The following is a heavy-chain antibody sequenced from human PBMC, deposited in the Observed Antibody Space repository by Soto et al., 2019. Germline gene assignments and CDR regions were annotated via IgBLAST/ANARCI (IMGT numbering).Heavy chain of an antibody. D-gene: IGHD2-2*02. CDR3: ARHRVYCSSTSCNTGGFDY. J-gene: IGHJ4*02. Sequence: SGPTLVNPTHTLTLTCTFSGFSLSTSGMRVSWIRQPPGKALEWLARIDWDDDKFYSTSLKTRLTISKDTSKNQVVLTMTNMDPGETATHYCARHRVYCSSTSCNTGGFDYRGQGTLVTVSS. CDR1: GFSLSTSGMR. V-gene: IGHV2-70*04. CDR2: IDWDDDK.